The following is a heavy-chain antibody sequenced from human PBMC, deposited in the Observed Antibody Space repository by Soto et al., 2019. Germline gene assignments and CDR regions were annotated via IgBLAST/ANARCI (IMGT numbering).Heavy chain of an antibody. V-gene: IGHV4-4*02. Sequence: SETLSLTCAVSGGSISSSNWWSWVRQPPGKGLEWIGEIYHSGSINYNPSLKSRVTISVDKSKNQFSLKLSSVTAADTAMYYCARAAMGASSWPFDYWGQGTLVTVSS. CDR2: IYHSGSI. CDR3: ARAAMGASSWPFDY. D-gene: IGHD6-13*01. CDR1: GGSISSSNW. J-gene: IGHJ4*02.